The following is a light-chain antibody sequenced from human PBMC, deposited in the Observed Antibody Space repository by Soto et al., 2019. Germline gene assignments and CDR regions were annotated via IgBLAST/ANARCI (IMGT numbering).Light chain of an antibody. CDR1: QSISSTY. V-gene: IGKV3-20*01. Sequence: EIVLTQSPGTLSLSPGERATLSCRASQSISSTYLAWYQQKPGQAPRLLIYSASSRATGIPDRFSGSASGTDFTLTISRREPEDVAVYFCQQYGSTPFTFGPGTKVDIK. CDR3: QQYGSTPFT. J-gene: IGKJ3*01. CDR2: SAS.